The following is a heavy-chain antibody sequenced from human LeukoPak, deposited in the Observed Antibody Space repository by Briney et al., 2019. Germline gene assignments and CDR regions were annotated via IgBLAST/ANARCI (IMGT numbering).Heavy chain of an antibody. CDR1: GFTFSSYA. J-gene: IGHJ4*02. D-gene: IGHD5-18*01. CDR3: AKTHSPDTAMDTHGTFFDY. CDR2: ISCSGCST. Sequence: GGSLRLSCAASGFTFSSYAMSWVRQAPGKGLEWVSAISCSGCSTYYADSVKGRFTISRDNSKNTLYLQMNSLRAEDTAVYYCAKTHSPDTAMDTHGTFFDYWGQGTLVTVSS. V-gene: IGHV3-23*01.